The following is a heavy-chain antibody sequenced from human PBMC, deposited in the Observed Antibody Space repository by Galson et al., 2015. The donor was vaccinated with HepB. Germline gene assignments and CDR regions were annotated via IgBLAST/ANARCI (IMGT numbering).Heavy chain of an antibody. J-gene: IGHJ6*03. Sequence: QSGAEVKKPGESLKISCKGSGYSFTSYWIGWVRQMPGKGLEWMGIIYPGDSDTRYGPSFQGQVTISADKSISTAYLQWSSLKASDTAMYYCARVVPEGYYYYYYMDVWGKGTTVTVSS. CDR3: ARVVPEGYYYYYYMDV. CDR2: IYPGDSDT. D-gene: IGHD2-15*01. V-gene: IGHV5-51*03. CDR1: GYSFTSYW.